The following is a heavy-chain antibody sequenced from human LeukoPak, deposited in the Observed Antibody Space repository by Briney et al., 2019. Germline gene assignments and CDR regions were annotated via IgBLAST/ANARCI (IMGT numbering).Heavy chain of an antibody. CDR3: ARVPGPYTTRRFDY. V-gene: IGHV1-2*02. CDR1: GYTFTGYY. CDR2: IDPNSGGT. J-gene: IGHJ4*02. Sequence: GASVKVSYKTSGYTFTGYYMHWVRQAPGQGPEWMGRIDPNSGGTNYAQKFQVRVTMTRDTSISTVYMELSGLSSDDTAVYYCARVPGPYTTRRFDYWGQGTLVTVSS. D-gene: IGHD2-2*02.